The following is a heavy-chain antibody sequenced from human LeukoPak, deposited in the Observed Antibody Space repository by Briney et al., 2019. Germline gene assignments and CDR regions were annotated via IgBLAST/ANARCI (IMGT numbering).Heavy chain of an antibody. V-gene: IGHV3-23*01. CDR1: GFIFRSYA. J-gene: IGHJ4*02. D-gene: IGHD6-13*01. Sequence: GGSLRLSCAASGFIFRSYAMSWVRQAPGKGLEGGSGISSGGGRTYYADSVKGRFTISRDNSKNTLYLQMNSLRVEDTASYYCAKDFGLAAAGTDYWGQGTLVTVSS. CDR3: AKDFGLAAAGTDY. CDR2: ISSGGGRT.